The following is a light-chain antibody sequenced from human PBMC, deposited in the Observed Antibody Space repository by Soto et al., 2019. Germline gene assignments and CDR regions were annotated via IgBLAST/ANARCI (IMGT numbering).Light chain of an antibody. J-gene: IGLJ1*01. Sequence: QSVLTQPPSASGTPGQRVTISCSGSSSNIGSNTVNWYQHLPGTAPKLLIYGNNQRPSGVPDRFSGSKSGTSASLAISGLQSEGEADYYCAAWDDSLNRYVFGTGTKLTVL. CDR2: GNN. CDR3: AAWDDSLNRYV. CDR1: SSNIGSNT. V-gene: IGLV1-44*01.